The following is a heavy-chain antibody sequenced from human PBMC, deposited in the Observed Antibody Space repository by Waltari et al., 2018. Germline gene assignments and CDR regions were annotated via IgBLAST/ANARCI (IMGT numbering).Heavy chain of an antibody. CDR2: IDPGDSAT. CDR1: GYRFTSNW. D-gene: IGHD6-6*01. Sequence: EVQLVQSGAEGKKPGESLKISCQGSGYRFTSNWIGWVRQIPGKALVWMGIIDPGDSATRYSPSFQGQVTISVDKSTSTAYLQWSSLKASDTAMYYCARPYSSSFWYFDLWGRGTLVTVSS. CDR3: ARPYSSSFWYFDL. V-gene: IGHV5-51*01. J-gene: IGHJ2*01.